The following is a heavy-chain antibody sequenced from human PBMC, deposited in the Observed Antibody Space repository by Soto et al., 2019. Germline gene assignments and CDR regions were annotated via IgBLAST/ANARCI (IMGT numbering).Heavy chain of an antibody. D-gene: IGHD2-2*01. J-gene: IGHJ5*02. CDR1: GFSFEAYG. V-gene: IGHV3-9*01. CDR3: VKGSRASLVVAACMNWCDP. CDR2: ISWNSDTV. Sequence: EVQLVESGGGLAQPGRSLRLSCAASGFSFEAYGMHWVRQIPGKGLQWVSGISWNSDTVGYADSVRGRFTVSRDNARNSLFMQMNRLTREDSALYGCVKGSRASLVVAACMNWCDPWGQGTLVPVSS.